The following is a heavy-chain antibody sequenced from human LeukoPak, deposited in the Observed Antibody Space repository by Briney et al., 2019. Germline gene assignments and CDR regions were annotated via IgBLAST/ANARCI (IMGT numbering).Heavy chain of an antibody. J-gene: IGHJ4*02. D-gene: IGHD1-26*01. CDR1: GGSISSGDYY. Sequence: SETLSLTCTVSGGSISSGDYYWSWIRQPPGKGLEWIGYIYYSGSTYYNPSLKSRVTISVDTSKNQFSLKLSSVTAADTAVYYCARVGRYSGSYGFDYWGQGTLVTVSS. CDR2: IYYSGST. V-gene: IGHV4-30-4*08. CDR3: ARVGRYSGSYGFDY.